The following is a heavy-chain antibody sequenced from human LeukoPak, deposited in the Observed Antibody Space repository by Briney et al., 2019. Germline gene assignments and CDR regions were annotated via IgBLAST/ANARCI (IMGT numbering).Heavy chain of an antibody. J-gene: IGHJ4*02. CDR3: AKGPFEEYYFDY. V-gene: IGHV3-30*02. Sequence: SGGALRLSCAASGFTFSSYGMHWVRQAPGKGLEWVAFIRYDGSNKYYADSVKGRFTISRDNSKNTLYLQMNSLRAEDTAVYYCAKGPFEEYYFDYWGQGTLVTVSS. CDR1: GFTFSSYG. CDR2: IRYDGSNK. D-gene: IGHD3-10*01.